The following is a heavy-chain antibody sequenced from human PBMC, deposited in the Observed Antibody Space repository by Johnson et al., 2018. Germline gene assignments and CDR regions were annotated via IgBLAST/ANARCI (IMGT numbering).Heavy chain of an antibody. CDR1: GFTFSSYA. CDR2: ISGSGGST. CDR3: AKGVYGGPGAFAI. Sequence: VQSGGSLRLSCAASGFTFSSYAMSWVRQAPGKGLEWVPAISGSGGSTYYADSVKGGFTISRDNSKNTLYLQMNSLRAEDTAVYYCAKGVYGGPGAFAIWGQGTMVTVSS. J-gene: IGHJ3*02. D-gene: IGHD4-23*01. V-gene: IGHV3-23*01.